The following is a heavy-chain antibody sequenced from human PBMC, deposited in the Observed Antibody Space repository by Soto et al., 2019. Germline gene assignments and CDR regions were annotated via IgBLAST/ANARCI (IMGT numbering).Heavy chain of an antibody. CDR3: ARGGTPIDY. J-gene: IGHJ4*02. Sequence: QVQLVQAGAEVKKPGASVKVYCKTSGYTFTNFGLSWVRQAPGQGLEWMGWISAYNGNTNYAQNFQGRVTMTTDTSTSTVYMELRSLRSDDTAVYYCARGGTPIDYFGQGTLVTVSS. V-gene: IGHV1-18*01. D-gene: IGHD3-16*01. CDR2: ISAYNGNT. CDR1: GYTFTNFG.